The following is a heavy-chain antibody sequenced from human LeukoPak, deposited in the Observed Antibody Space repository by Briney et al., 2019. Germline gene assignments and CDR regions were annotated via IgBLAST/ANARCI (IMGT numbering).Heavy chain of an antibody. CDR3: ARESAQEDLMTTVTTPWFDP. CDR1: GGTFSSYA. V-gene: IGHV1-69*06. CDR2: IIPIFGTA. J-gene: IGHJ5*02. D-gene: IGHD4-17*01. Sequence: ASVKVSCKASGGTFSSYAISWVRQAPGQGLEWMGGIIPIFGTANYAQKFQGRVTITADKSTSTAYMELSSLRSEDTAVYYCARESAQEDLMTTVTTPWFDPWGQGTLVTVSS.